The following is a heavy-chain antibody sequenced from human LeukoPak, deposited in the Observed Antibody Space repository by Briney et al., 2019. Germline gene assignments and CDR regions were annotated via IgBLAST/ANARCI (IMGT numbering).Heavy chain of an antibody. V-gene: IGHV5-10-1*01. CDR1: GYSFTSHW. CDR2: IDPSDSYT. CDR3: ARPKCGGSWKFSAGGVDY. Sequence: GESLKISCKGSGYSFTSHWNSWVRQMPGKGLEWMGRIDPSDSYTNYSPSFQGHVTISADKSISTAYLQLNSPKASDTAMYYLARPKCGGSWKFSAGGVDYWGQGTLVTVSS. J-gene: IGHJ4*02. D-gene: IGHD1-26*01.